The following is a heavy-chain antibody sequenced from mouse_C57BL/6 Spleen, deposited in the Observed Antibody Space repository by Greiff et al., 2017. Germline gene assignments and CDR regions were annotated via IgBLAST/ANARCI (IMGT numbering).Heavy chain of an antibody. D-gene: IGHD1-1*01. CDR1: GYSFTGYY. CDR2: INPSTGGT. Sequence: EVQVVESGPELVKPGASVKISCKASGYSFTGYYMNWVKQSPEKSLEWIGEINPSTGGTTYNQKFKAKATLTVDKSSSTAYMQLKSLTSEDSAVYYCARSGYYGSSFAMDYWGQGTSVTVSS. CDR3: ARSGYYGSSFAMDY. J-gene: IGHJ4*01. V-gene: IGHV1-42*01.